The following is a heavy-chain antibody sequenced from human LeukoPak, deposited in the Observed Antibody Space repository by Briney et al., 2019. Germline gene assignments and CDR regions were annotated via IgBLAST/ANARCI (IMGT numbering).Heavy chain of an antibody. CDR3: ARVGGH. V-gene: IGHV3-53*01. CDR2: IYSGGST. D-gene: IGHD3-10*01. Sequence: GGSLRLSCAASGLTVSKNYMSWVRQAPGKGLESVSVIYSGGSTYYADSVRGRFTISRDNSKSTLYLQMNSLRVEDTAVYYCARVGGHWGQGTLVTVSS. CDR1: GLTVSKNY. J-gene: IGHJ4*02.